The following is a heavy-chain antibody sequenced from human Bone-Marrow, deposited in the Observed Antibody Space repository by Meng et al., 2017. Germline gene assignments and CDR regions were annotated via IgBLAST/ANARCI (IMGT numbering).Heavy chain of an antibody. CDR2: INPNSGGT. Sequence: ASVKVSCKASGYTFTGYYMHWVRQAPGQGLEWMGWINPNSGGTNYAQKFQGRVTMTRDTSISIAYMELSRLRSDDTAVYYCARGISWYYYYYGMDVWGQGTTVTVSS. CDR3: ARGISWYYYYYGMDV. J-gene: IGHJ6*02. CDR1: GYTFTGYY. D-gene: IGHD2-2*01. V-gene: IGHV1-2*02.